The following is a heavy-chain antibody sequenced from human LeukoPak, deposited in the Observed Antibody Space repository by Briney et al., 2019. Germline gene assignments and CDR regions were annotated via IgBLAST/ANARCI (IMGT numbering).Heavy chain of an antibody. CDR3: ATSRSSFTSYYFDY. CDR1: GFTFSSYS. V-gene: IGHV3-48*02. Sequence: GGSLRLSCAASGFTFSSYSMNWVRRAPGKGLEGASYISSSSSTIYYADSVKGRFTISRDNAKNSLYLQMNSLRDEDTAVYYCATSRSSFTSYYFDYWGQGTLVTVSS. J-gene: IGHJ4*02. D-gene: IGHD3-10*01. CDR2: ISSSSSTI.